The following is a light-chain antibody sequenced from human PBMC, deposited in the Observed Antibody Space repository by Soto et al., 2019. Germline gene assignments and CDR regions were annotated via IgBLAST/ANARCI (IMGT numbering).Light chain of an antibody. V-gene: IGLV1-40*01. CDR3: QPYDNGLSAAG. J-gene: IGLJ2*01. Sequence: QSVLTQPPSVSGAPGQRVTISCTGSSSNIGAGHVVHWYQQFPGRAPNLLIYGSSNRPSGVPDRFSGSKSGTSASLSITGLAAEAEADYYCQPYDNGLSAAGFGGGTQLPVL. CDR2: GSS. CDR1: SSNIGAGHV.